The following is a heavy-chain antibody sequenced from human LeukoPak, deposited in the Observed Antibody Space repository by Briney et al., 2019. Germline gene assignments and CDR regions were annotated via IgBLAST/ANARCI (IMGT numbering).Heavy chain of an antibody. D-gene: IGHD2-2*01. CDR1: GGTFSSYA. Sequence: ASVKVSCKASGGTFSSYAISWVRQAPGQGLEWMEGIIPIFDTANYAQKFQGRVTITTDESTSTAYMELSSLRSEDTAVYYCARAHEVVPAAMLGYWGQGTLVTVSS. CDR3: ARAHEVVPAAMLGY. V-gene: IGHV1-69*05. CDR2: IIPIFDTA. J-gene: IGHJ4*02.